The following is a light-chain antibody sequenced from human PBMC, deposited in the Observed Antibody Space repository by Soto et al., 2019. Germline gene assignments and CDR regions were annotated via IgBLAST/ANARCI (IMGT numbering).Light chain of an antibody. J-gene: IGLJ1*01. V-gene: IGLV2-14*01. Sequence: QCVLTQPASLSGSPGQSITISCTGSSSDIGAFNYVAWYQQHPGKAPKLIIHGVTNRPSGVSSRFSGSKSDYTASLTISGLQAEDEADYYCSSYTTAVFYVFGTGTKVTVL. CDR2: GVT. CDR1: SSDIGAFNY. CDR3: SSYTTAVFYV.